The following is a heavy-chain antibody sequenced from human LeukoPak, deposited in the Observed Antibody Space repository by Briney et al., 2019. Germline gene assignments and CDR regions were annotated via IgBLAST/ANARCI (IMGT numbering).Heavy chain of an antibody. Sequence: PGGSLRLSCAASGFPFSSYAMSWVRQAPGKGLEWVSGISTNGGSTSYADSVKGRFTISRDNPRNTLYMEMNSLRAEDTAVYYSSVMHRYYDGSGYWVQWGQGTLVTVSS. CDR3: SVMHRYYDGSGYWVQ. V-gene: IGHV3-23*01. CDR1: GFPFSSYA. D-gene: IGHD3-22*01. CDR2: ISTNGGST. J-gene: IGHJ4*02.